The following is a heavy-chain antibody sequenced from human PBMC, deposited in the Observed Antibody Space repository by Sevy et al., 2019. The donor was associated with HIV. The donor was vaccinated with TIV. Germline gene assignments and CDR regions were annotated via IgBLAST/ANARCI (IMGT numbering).Heavy chain of an antibody. D-gene: IGHD1-26*01. CDR3: ARASASGSYVEWFDP. Sequence: SETLSLTCTVSGGSISSYYWSWIRQPPGKGLQSIGYIYYSGSTNYNPSLKSRVTISVDTSKNQFSLKLSSVTAADTAVYYCARASASGSYVEWFDPWGQGTLVTVSS. CDR1: GGSISSYY. V-gene: IGHV4-59*01. CDR2: IYYSGST. J-gene: IGHJ5*02.